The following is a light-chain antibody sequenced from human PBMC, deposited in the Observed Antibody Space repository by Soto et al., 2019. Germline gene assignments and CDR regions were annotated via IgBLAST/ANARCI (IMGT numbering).Light chain of an antibody. CDR3: QHYGGMWT. CDR1: QTVNSW. Sequence: DIQMTQSPSTLSASVGDRVTITCRASQTVNSWLAWYQQKPGKAPKVLIFDASSLKTGVPSRFSGSGSGTEFTLTISNLQPDDFATYCCQHYGGMWTFGQGTKVDIK. CDR2: DAS. V-gene: IGKV1-5*01. J-gene: IGKJ1*01.